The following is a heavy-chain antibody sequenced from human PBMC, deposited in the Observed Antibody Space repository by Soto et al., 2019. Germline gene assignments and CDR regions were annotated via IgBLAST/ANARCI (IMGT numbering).Heavy chain of an antibody. Sequence: EVQLLESGGGLVQPGGSLRLSCADSGFSFSSYAMTWVRQAPGKGLEWVSTISGSGGSTYYADSVKGRFTISRDNSKNTLSLQMNGLRAEDTAVYYCAKRGRGAVAFDYWGQGTLVTVSS. J-gene: IGHJ4*02. CDR3: AKRGRGAVAFDY. D-gene: IGHD6-19*01. CDR1: GFSFSSYA. V-gene: IGHV3-23*01. CDR2: ISGSGGST.